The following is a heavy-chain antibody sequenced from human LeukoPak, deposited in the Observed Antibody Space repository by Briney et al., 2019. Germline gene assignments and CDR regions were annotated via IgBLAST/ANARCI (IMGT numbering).Heavy chain of an antibody. V-gene: IGHV4-59*01. Sequence: KPSETLSLTCTVSGGSISSYYWSWIRQPPGKGLEWIGYIYYSGSTNYNPSLKSRVTISVDTSKNQFSLKLSSVTAADTAVYYCARTIFGVVITHRPYYYYYYMDVWGKGTTVTVSS. CDR2: IYYSGST. D-gene: IGHD3-3*01. J-gene: IGHJ6*03. CDR1: GGSISSYY. CDR3: ARTIFGVVITHRPYYYYYYMDV.